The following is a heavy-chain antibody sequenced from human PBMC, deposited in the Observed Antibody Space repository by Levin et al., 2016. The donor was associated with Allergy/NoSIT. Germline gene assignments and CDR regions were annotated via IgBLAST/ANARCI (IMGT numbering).Heavy chain of an antibody. CDR3: AREGDYYDSLAGYHGTNWFDP. J-gene: IGHJ5*02. Sequence: ASVKVSCKASGHTFTNYHVHWVRQAPGQGLEWMGWITAYNGNTKYAQKLQGRVTMTTDTSTSTAYMELRSLRSDDTAVYYCAREGDYYDSLAGYHGTNWFDPWGQGTLVIVSS. V-gene: IGHV1-18*04. CDR2: ITAYNGNT. D-gene: IGHD3-9*01. CDR1: GHTFTNYH.